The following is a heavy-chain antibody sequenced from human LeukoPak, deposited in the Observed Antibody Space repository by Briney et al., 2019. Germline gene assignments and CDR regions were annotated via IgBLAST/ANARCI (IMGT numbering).Heavy chain of an antibody. CDR2: IIPIFGTA. Sequence: SVKVSCKASGGTFSTYAISWVRQAPGQGLEWMGGIIPIFGTANYAQKFQGRVTMTRNTSISTAYMELSSLRSEDTAVYYCARAYYDILTPGYGMDVWGQGTTVTVSS. J-gene: IGHJ6*02. CDR3: ARAYYDILTPGYGMDV. V-gene: IGHV1-69*05. CDR1: GGTFSTYA. D-gene: IGHD3-9*01.